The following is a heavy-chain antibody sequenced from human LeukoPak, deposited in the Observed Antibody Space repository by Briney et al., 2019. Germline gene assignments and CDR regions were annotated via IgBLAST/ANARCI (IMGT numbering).Heavy chain of an antibody. D-gene: IGHD6-19*01. Sequence: GGSLRLSCAASGFTFSSYAMRWVRQAPGKGLEWVAVISYDGSNKYYADSVKGRFTISRDNSKNTLYLQMNSLRAEDTAVYYCARAGQQWLPTLDYWGQGTLVTVSS. CDR2: ISYDGSNK. J-gene: IGHJ4*02. CDR1: GFTFSSYA. V-gene: IGHV3-30-3*01. CDR3: ARAGQQWLPTLDY.